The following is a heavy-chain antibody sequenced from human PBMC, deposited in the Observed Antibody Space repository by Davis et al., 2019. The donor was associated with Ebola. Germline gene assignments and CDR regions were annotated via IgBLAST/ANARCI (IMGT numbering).Heavy chain of an antibody. V-gene: IGHV4-39*01. D-gene: IGHD2-21*02. CDR1: GDSITSNDYY. CDR3: ARGTYSYGGVACYDLFDP. J-gene: IGHJ5*02. Sequence: SETLSLTCTVSGDSITSNDYYWGWIRQSPGRGLEWIGTFYYSGITFYNPSLKSRIIVSVDPSRNQFSLKLNSVTAADTAVYSCARGTYSYGGVACYDLFDPWGRGALVAVSS. CDR2: FYYSGIT.